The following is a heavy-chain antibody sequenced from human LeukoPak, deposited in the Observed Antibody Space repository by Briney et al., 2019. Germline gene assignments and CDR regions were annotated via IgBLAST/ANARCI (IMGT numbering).Heavy chain of an antibody. CDR2: ISGSGGST. CDR3: AEGWELLPQNDAFDI. D-gene: IGHD1-26*01. J-gene: IGHJ3*02. Sequence: GGSLRLSCAASGFTFSSYAMSWVRQAPGKGLEWVSAISGSGGSTYYADSVKGRFTISRDNSKNTLYLQMNSLRAEDTAVYYCAEGWELLPQNDAFDIWGQGTMVTVSS. V-gene: IGHV3-23*01. CDR1: GFTFSSYA.